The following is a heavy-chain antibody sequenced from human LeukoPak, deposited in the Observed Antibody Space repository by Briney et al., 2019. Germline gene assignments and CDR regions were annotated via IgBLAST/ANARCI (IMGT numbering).Heavy chain of an antibody. CDR2: ISSSGSTI. V-gene: IGHV3-48*03. D-gene: IGHD2-15*01. CDR1: GFTFSSYE. Sequence: GGSLRLSCAASGFTFSSYEMNWVRQAPGKGLEWVSYISSSGSTIYYADSVKGRFTISRDNSKNTLYLQMNSLRAADTAVYYCARDGCGGSCFHYYYYYMDVWGKGTTVTISS. J-gene: IGHJ6*03. CDR3: ARDGCGGSCFHYYYYYMDV.